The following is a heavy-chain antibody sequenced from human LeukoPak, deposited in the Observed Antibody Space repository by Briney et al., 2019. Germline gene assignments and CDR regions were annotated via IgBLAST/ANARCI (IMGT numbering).Heavy chain of an antibody. CDR3: ARDVWGSSTYPPRDWYFDL. J-gene: IGHJ2*01. D-gene: IGHD6-13*01. V-gene: IGHV3-30-3*01. Sequence: GRSQRLSCAASGFTFSTHAMHWVRQAPGKGLEWVAVISYDGTKKYYADSVKGRFTISRDNSKNTLYLQMNSLRAEDTAVYYCARDVWGSSTYPPRDWYFDLWGRGTLVTVSS. CDR1: GFTFSTHA. CDR2: ISYDGTKK.